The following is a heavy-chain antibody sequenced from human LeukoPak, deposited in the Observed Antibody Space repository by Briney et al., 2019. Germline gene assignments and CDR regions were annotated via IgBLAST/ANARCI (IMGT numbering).Heavy chain of an antibody. CDR1: GFTFSSYA. CDR3: AKKEASSVAGSTDI. D-gene: IGHD6-19*01. J-gene: IGHJ3*02. V-gene: IGHV3-23*01. CDR2: ISGSGNSR. Sequence: GGSLRLSCAASGFTFSSYAMSWVRQAPGKGLEWVSTISGSGNSRHYADSVKGRFTISRDNSNNTLYLQMNSLRAEDTAVYYCAKKEASSVAGSTDIWGQGTMVTVSS.